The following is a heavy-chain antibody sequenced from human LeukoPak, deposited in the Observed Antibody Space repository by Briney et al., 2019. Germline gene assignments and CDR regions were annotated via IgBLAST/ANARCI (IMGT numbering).Heavy chain of an antibody. CDR3: AAAGLGDGYNRDY. V-gene: IGHV1-58*01. CDR1: GFTFTSSA. D-gene: IGHD5-24*01. J-gene: IGHJ4*02. CDR2: IVVGSGNT. Sequence: ASVKVSCKASGFTFTSSAVQWVRQARGQRLEWIGWIVVGSGNTNYAQKFQERVTIARDMSTSTAYMELSGLRSEDTAVYYCAAAGLGDGYNRDYWGQGTLVTVSS.